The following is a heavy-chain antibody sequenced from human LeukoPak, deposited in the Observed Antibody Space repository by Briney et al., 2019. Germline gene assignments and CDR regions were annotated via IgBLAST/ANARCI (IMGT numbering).Heavy chain of an antibody. J-gene: IGHJ4*02. CDR1: GFTFSTYA. V-gene: IGHV3-30-3*01. CDR2: ISFDGSSK. D-gene: IGHD3-16*01. CDR3: ARDAHTYFDY. Sequence: GGSLRLSCAASGFTFSTYAMHWVRQAPGKGLEWVAVISFDGSSKSYADSVKGRFTISRDNSKNTLYLQMNSLRAEDTAAYYCARDAHTYFDYWGRGALVTVSS.